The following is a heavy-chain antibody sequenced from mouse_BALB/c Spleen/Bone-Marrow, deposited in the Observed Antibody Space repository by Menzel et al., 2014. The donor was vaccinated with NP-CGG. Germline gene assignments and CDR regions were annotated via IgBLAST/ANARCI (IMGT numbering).Heavy chain of an antibody. D-gene: IGHD2-12*01. V-gene: IGHV7-3*02. Sequence: EVKLMESGGGLVQPGGSLRLSCATSGFTFSDYYMSWVRQPPGKALEWLGFIRNKAKGYTTEYIPSVKGRFTISRDNSQSMLYLQMNTLRAEDSATYYCARDRNNDTHWYLDVWGAGTTVTVSS. CDR1: GFTFSDYY. J-gene: IGHJ1*01. CDR2: IRNKAKGYTT. CDR3: ARDRNNDTHWYLDV.